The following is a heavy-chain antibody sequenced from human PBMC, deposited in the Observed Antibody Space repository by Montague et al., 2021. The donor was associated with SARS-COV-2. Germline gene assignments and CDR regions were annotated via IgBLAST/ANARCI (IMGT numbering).Heavy chain of an antibody. CDR3: ARDSYGMDV. CDR2: IYSGGST. J-gene: IGHJ6*02. V-gene: IGHV3-66*02. Sequence: SLRLSCAAFGLTVSSNYMSWVRQAPGKGLEWVSVIYSGGSTYYADSVKGRLTISRDNSKNTLYLQMNSLRDEDTAVYYCARDSYGMDVWGQGTTVTVSS. CDR1: GLTVSSNY.